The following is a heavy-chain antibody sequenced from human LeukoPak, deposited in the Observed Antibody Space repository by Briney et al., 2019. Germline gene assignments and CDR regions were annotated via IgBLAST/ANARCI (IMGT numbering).Heavy chain of an antibody. J-gene: IGHJ4*02. CDR2: INPNSGGT. Sequence: VASVKVSCKASGYTFTGYYMHWVRQAPGQGLEWMGRINPNSGGTNYAQKFQGRVTMTRDTSISTAYMELSRLRSDDTAVYYCARDRPSYQYSSSSPDHWGQGTLVTVSS. CDR3: ARDRPSYQYSSSSPDH. D-gene: IGHD6-6*01. V-gene: IGHV1-2*06. CDR1: GYTFTGYY.